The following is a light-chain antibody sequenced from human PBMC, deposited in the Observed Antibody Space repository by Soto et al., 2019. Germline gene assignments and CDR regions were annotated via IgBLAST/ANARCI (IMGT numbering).Light chain of an antibody. V-gene: IGKV3-15*01. CDR1: ETVATN. J-gene: IGKJ1*01. CDR3: QQYFEWPPMT. CDR2: GAS. Sequence: PGSRAPLSCWASETVATNLAWYQQKPGQAPRLLISGASTRAAGISDRFRGSGSGTEFTLTISSLRSEDSAIYYCQQYFEWPPMTFGQGTKVDI.